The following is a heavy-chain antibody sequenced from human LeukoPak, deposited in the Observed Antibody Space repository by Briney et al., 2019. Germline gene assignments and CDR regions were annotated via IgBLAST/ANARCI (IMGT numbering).Heavy chain of an antibody. J-gene: IGHJ4*02. V-gene: IGHV3-9*01. CDR3: VAVPETDFWIGFYLDY. CDR2: ITWHSENI. D-gene: IGHD3-3*01. Sequence: PGGSLRLSCVASGFTFDDYAMHWVRHAPGKGLEWVSGITWHSENIDYGDSVKGRFTISRDNAKNSLYLQMNSLRGEDTALYFCVAVPETDFWIGFYLDYWGQGTLVTVSS. CDR1: GFTFDDYA.